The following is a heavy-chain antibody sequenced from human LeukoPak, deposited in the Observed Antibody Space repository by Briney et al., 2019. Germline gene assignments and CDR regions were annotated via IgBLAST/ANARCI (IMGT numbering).Heavy chain of an antibody. CDR1: GFTFSSYG. V-gene: IGHV3-33*01. Sequence: PGTSLRLSCAASGFTFSSYGMHWVRQAPGKGLEWVAVIWYDGSEKYYADSVKGRFTISRENSKNTLFLQMSSLTAEDTAVYYCARWSCDHWGQGTLVTVSS. CDR2: IWYDGSEK. CDR3: ARWSCDH. J-gene: IGHJ5*02.